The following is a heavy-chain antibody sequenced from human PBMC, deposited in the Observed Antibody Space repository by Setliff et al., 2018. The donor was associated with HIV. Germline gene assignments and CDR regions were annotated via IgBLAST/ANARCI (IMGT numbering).Heavy chain of an antibody. Sequence: LSLTCAVSGVSVSSHYWSWVRQPPGKGLEWIGFIYYRVNTNNSPSLKSRVSISVDTSKNQVSLKLSSVTAADTAFYYCARGGSMTTLHNWGQGTLVTVSS. CDR3: ARGGSMTTLHN. V-gene: IGHV4-59*02. J-gene: IGHJ4*02. D-gene: IGHD4-4*01. CDR1: GVSVSSHY. CDR2: IYYRVNT.